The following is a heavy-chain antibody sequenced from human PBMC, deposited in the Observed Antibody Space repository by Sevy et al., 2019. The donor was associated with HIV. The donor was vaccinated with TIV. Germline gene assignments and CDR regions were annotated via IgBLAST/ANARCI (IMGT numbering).Heavy chain of an antibody. CDR3: XRDRVHHIVVVPAATGFYYYGMDV. V-gene: IGHV1-69*13. CDR1: GGTFSSYA. J-gene: IGHJ6*02. Sequence: ASVKVSCKASGGTFSSYAISWVRQAPGQGLEWMGGIIPIFGTANYAQKFQGRVTITADESTSTAYMELSSLRSEDTXXXXXXRDRVHHIVVVPAATGFYYYGMDVWGQGTTVTVSS. CDR2: IIPIFGTA. D-gene: IGHD2-2*01.